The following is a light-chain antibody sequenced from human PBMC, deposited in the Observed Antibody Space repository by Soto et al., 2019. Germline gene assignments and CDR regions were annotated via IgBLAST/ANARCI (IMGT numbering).Light chain of an antibody. CDR1: QSVLYSSNNKTY. V-gene: IGKV4-1*01. J-gene: IGKJ1*01. Sequence: DIVMTQSPAALAASLGERATSNCKSSQSVLYSSNNKTYLAWYQQKPGKPPKLLIYWASTRESGVPDRFSGSGSGTDLTLTISSLQAEDVAVYYCQQYYSTPRTFGQGTKVEIK. CDR3: QQYYSTPRT. CDR2: WAS.